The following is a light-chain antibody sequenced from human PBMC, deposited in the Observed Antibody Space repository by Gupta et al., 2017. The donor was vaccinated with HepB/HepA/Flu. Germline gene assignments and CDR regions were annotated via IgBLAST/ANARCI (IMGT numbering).Light chain of an antibody. CDR2: LGS. CDR3: MQALQTPCS. J-gene: IGKJ2*04. Sequence: DIVMTQSPLSLPVTPGEPASISCMSSQSLLHSNGYNYLDWYLQKPGQSPQLLIYLGSNRASGVTDRFSGSGSGTDFTLKISRVEAEDVGIYYCMQALQTPCSFGQGTKLEIK. CDR1: QSLLHSNGYNY. V-gene: IGKV2-28*01.